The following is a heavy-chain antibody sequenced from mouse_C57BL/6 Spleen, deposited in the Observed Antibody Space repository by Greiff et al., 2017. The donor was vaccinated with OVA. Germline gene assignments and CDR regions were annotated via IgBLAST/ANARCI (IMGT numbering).Heavy chain of an antibody. V-gene: IGHV1-82*01. Sequence: VQLQESGPELVKPGASVKISCKASGYAFSSSWMNWVKQRPGKGLEWIGRIYPGDGDTNYNGKFKGKATLTADKSSSTAYMQLSSLTSEDSAVYFCARGGVVATKAMDCWGQGTSVTVSS. CDR3: ARGGVVATKAMDC. D-gene: IGHD1-1*01. CDR1: GYAFSSSW. CDR2: IYPGDGDT. J-gene: IGHJ4*01.